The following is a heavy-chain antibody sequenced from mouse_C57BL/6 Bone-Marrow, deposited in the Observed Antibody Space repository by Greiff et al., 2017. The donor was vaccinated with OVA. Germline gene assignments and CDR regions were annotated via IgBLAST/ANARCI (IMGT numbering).Heavy chain of an antibody. CDR3: AIDSSGYFPFAY. Sequence: VQVVESGAELVKPGASVKMSCKASGYTFTTYPIEWMKQNHGKSLEWIGNFHPYNDDTKYNEKFKGKATLTVEKSSSTVYLELSRLTSDDSAVYYCAIDSSGYFPFAYWGQGTLVTVSA. V-gene: IGHV1-47*01. CDR2: FHPYNDDT. D-gene: IGHD3-2*02. CDR1: GYTFTTYP. J-gene: IGHJ3*01.